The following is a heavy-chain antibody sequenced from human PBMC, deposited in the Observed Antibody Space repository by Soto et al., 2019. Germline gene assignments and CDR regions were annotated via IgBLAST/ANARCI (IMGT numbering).Heavy chain of an antibody. D-gene: IGHD5-18*01. CDR2: IYYSGNT. J-gene: IGHJ6*02. Sequence: PSETLSLTCTVSGGSIRSGGYYWSWVRQNPRRGLEWIGNIYYSGNTYYNPSFKSRLTISVDTSKNQFSLNLSSVTAADTAVYYCARDRLMATAGTARHYFGLDVWGQGTTVTVSS. CDR3: ARDRLMATAGTARHYFGLDV. V-gene: IGHV4-31*03. CDR1: GGSIRSGGYY.